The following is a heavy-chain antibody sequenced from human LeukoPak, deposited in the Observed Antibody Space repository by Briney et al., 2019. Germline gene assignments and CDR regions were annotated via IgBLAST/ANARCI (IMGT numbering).Heavy chain of an antibody. CDR3: ARGLGWKVTPMGLFYMDV. J-gene: IGHJ6*03. Sequence: SETLSLTCGVDGGSFSGYDWSGVRQPPGKGLEWRGEINCGGDTNYNPSLKSRVTISVDTSKNQFSLKVRSVTAADTAVYFCARGLGWKVTPMGLFYMDVWGEGATVTVSS. D-gene: IGHD1-1*01. CDR1: GGSFSGYD. V-gene: IGHV4-34*01. CDR2: INCGGDT.